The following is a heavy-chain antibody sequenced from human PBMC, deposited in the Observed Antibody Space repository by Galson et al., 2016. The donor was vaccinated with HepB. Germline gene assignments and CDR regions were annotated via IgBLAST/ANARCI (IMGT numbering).Heavy chain of an antibody. D-gene: IGHD5-12*01. CDR3: ASDRSGWLRVHFDY. V-gene: IGHV3-30-3*01. CDR1: GFTFSNYA. J-gene: IGHJ4*02. CDR2: ISYDGSNK. Sequence: SLRLSCAASGFTFSNYAMHWVRQAPGKGLEWVAIISYDGSNKYYADSVKGRFTISRDNSKNTLYLQMKSLRAEDTAVYYCASDRSGWLRVHFDYWGQGTLVTVSS.